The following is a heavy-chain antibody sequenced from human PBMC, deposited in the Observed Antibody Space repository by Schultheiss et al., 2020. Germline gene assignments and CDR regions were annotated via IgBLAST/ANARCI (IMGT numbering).Heavy chain of an antibody. CDR1: GGSFSGYY. D-gene: IGHD6-19*01. Sequence: SETLSLTCAVYGGSFSGYYWSWIRQPPGKGLEWIGYIYYNGNTNYRPSLRSRVTMSLDTSKNQFSLNLTSVTAADTAVYYCARDCIAVAGTNYYYYGMDVWGQGTTVTVSS. CDR3: ARDCIAVAGTNYYYYGMDV. V-gene: IGHV4-34*11. J-gene: IGHJ6*02. CDR2: IYYNGNT.